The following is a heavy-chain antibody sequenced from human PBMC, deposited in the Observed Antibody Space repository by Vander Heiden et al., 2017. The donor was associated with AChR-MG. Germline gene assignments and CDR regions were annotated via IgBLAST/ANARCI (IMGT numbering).Heavy chain of an antibody. CDR2: INSDGSST. CDR1: GLTFSSYW. CDR3: ARGDYDYYFDY. D-gene: IGHD3-16*01. V-gene: IGHV3-74*01. J-gene: IGHJ4*02. Sequence: EVQLVESGGGLVQPGGSLRLSCAASGLTFSSYWMHWVRQAPGKGLVWISRINSDGSSTSYADSVKGRFTISRDNAKNTLYLQMNSLRAEDTAVYYCARGDYDYYFDYWGQGTLVTVSS.